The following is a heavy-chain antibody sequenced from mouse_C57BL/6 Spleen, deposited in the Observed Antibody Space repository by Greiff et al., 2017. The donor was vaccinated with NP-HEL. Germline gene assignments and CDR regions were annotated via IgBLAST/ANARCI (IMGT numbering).Heavy chain of an antibody. CDR2: IYPGDGDT. D-gene: IGHD2-4*01. Sequence: QVQLQQSGPELVKPGASVKISCKASGYAFSSSWMNWVKQRPGKGLEWIGRIYPGDGDTNYNGKFKGKATLTADKSSSTAYMQLSSLTSEDSAVYVCARGLRLGNYAMDYWGQGTSVTVSS. CDR3: ARGLRLGNYAMDY. CDR1: GYAFSSSW. J-gene: IGHJ4*01. V-gene: IGHV1-82*01.